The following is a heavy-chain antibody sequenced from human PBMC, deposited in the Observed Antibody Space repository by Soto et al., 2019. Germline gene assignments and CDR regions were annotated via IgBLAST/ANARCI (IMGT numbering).Heavy chain of an antibody. V-gene: IGHV3-64*01. CDR3: ARRGYGSRWPNVYLDV. CDR1: GFTFSSYA. CDR2: ISNSGANT. D-gene: IGHD6-13*01. J-gene: IGHJ6*03. Sequence: QPGGSLRLSCAASGFTFSSYAMSWVRQAPGKGLECVSLISNSGANTDYAKSVKGRFTISRDNSENTLYLQMGSLRAEDMALYYCARRGYGSRWPNVYLDVWGKGTTVTVSS.